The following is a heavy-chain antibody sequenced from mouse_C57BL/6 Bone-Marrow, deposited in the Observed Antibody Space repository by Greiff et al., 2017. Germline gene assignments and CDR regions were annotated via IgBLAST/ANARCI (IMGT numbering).Heavy chain of an antibody. CDR1: GFTFSSYG. J-gene: IGHJ4*01. Sequence: EVMLVESGGDLVKPGGSLKLSCAASGFTFSSYGMSWVRQTPDKRLEWVATISSGGSYTYYPDSVKGRFTISRDNAKNTLYLQMSSLKSEDTAMYYCASPEGYYYARDYWGQGTSVTVSS. CDR3: ASPEGYYYARDY. V-gene: IGHV5-6*01. CDR2: ISSGGSYT.